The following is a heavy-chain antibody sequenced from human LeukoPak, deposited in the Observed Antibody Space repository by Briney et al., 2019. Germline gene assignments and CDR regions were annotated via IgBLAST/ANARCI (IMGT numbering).Heavy chain of an antibody. CDR2: IIPIFGTA. Sequence: SVKVSCKASGGTFSSYAIIWVRQAPGQGLEWTGGIIPIFGTANYAQKFQGRVTITTDESTSTAYMELSSLRSEDTAVYYCASAYCGGDCYGYYYYYYMDVWGKGTTVTVSS. J-gene: IGHJ6*03. D-gene: IGHD2-21*02. V-gene: IGHV1-69*05. CDR3: ASAYCGGDCYGYYYYYYMDV. CDR1: GGTFSSYA.